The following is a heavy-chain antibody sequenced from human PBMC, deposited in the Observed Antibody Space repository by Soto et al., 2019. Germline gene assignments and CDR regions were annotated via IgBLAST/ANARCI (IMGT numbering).Heavy chain of an antibody. Sequence: GESLKISCKGSGYSLTSYWINWVRQMPGKGLEWMGEIDPSDSYTNYSPSFQGHVTFSTDRSISTASLAWSSLRASDTATYFCVRRAVVEVADTPYYGMDVWGQGTTVTVSS. CDR2: IDPSDSYT. CDR3: VRRAVVEVADTPYYGMDV. CDR1: GYSLTSYW. D-gene: IGHD2-15*01. J-gene: IGHJ6*02. V-gene: IGHV5-10-1*01.